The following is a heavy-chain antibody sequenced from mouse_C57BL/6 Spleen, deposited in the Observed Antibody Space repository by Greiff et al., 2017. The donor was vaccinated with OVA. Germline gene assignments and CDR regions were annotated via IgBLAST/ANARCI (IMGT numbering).Heavy chain of an antibody. Sequence: QVQLKESGAELVMPGASVKLSCKASGYTFTSYWMHWVKQRPGQGLEWIGEIDPSDSYTNYNQKFKGKSTLTVDKSSSTAYMQLSSLTSEDSAVYYCARRGVTTVVATDYYAMDYWGQGTSVTVSS. J-gene: IGHJ4*01. V-gene: IGHV1-69*01. CDR1: GYTFTSYW. D-gene: IGHD1-1*01. CDR3: ARRGVTTVVATDYYAMDY. CDR2: IDPSDSYT.